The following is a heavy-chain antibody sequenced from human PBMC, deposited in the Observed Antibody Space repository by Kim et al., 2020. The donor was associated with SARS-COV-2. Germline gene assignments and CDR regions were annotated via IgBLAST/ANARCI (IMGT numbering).Heavy chain of an antibody. CDR2: ISYDGSNK. Sequence: GGSLRLSCAASGFTFSSYAMHWVRQAPGKGLEWVAVISYDGSNKYYADSVKGRFTISRDNSKNTLYLQMNSLRAEDTAVYYCARDSRTLAARTRAAFDYWGQGTLVTVSS. D-gene: IGHD6-6*01. CDR3: ARDSRTLAARTRAAFDY. CDR1: GFTFSSYA. J-gene: IGHJ4*02. V-gene: IGHV3-30*04.